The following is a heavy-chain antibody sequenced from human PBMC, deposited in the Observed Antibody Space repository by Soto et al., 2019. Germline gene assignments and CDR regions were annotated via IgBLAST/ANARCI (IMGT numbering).Heavy chain of an antibody. CDR2: MNPNSGNT. J-gene: IGHJ2*01. Sequence: ASVKVSCKASGYTFTSYDINWVRQATGQGLEWMGWMNPNSGNTGYAQKFQGRVTMTRNTPISTAYMELSSLRSEDTAVYYCARPLSLIAAPPYHHWYFDLWGRGTLVTVSS. CDR3: ARPLSLIAAPPYHHWYFDL. D-gene: IGHD6-6*01. V-gene: IGHV1-8*01. CDR1: GYTFTSYD.